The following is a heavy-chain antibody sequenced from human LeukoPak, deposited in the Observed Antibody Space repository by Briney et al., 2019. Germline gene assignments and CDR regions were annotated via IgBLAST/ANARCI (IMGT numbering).Heavy chain of an antibody. J-gene: IGHJ4*02. Sequence: GGSLRLSCAASGFTFSSYAMHWVRQAPGKGLEWVAVISYDGSNKYYADSVKGRFTISRDNAKNSLYLQMNSLRAEDTAVYYCARGSTYYDSSGQVPFDYWGQGTLVTVSS. D-gene: IGHD3-22*01. CDR3: ARGSTYYDSSGQVPFDY. CDR1: GFTFSSYA. CDR2: ISYDGSNK. V-gene: IGHV3-30-3*01.